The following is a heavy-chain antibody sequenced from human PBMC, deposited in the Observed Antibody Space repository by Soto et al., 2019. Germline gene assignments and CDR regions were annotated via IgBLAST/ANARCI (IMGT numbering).Heavy chain of an antibody. CDR1: SGSISTDNW. Sequence: PSETLSLTCAVSSGSISTDNWWHWVRQAPGEGLEWIGEIFHNGRTNYRPSLKSRVTMSVDTFRNQFSLSLTSVTAADTAVYYCARERGAGTYQGFDYWGHAILVTVSS. V-gene: IGHV4-4*02. CDR2: IFHNGRT. J-gene: IGHJ4*01. D-gene: IGHD2-2*01. CDR3: ARERGAGTYQGFDY.